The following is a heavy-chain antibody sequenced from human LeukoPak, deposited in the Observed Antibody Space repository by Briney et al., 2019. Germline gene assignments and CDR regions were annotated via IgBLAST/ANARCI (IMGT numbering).Heavy chain of an antibody. CDR2: IYSGGST. J-gene: IGHJ4*02. CDR1: GFTVSSNY. Sequence: GGSLRLSCAASGFTVSSNYMSWVRQTPGKGLEWVSVIYSGGSTYYADSVKGRFTISRDNSKNTLYLQMNSLRAEDTAVYYCAMGKTYYYDSSGDNWGQGTLVTVSS. D-gene: IGHD3-22*01. V-gene: IGHV3-66*01. CDR3: AMGKTYYYDSSGDN.